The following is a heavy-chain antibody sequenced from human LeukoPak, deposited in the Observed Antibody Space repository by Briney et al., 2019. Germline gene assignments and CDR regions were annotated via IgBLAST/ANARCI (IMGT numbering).Heavy chain of an antibody. CDR1: GYTFTSYA. CDR2: IGAGTGKT. J-gene: IGHJ4*02. Sequence: ASVTVSCMASGYTFTSYAMHWVRQAPGQRLEGIGWIGAGTGKTKYSQAFQRRLTITRDTSASTAYTELSSLRSEDMAVYYCARAPPRRSTLWFGETYFDYWGEGTLVTVSS. D-gene: IGHD3-10*01. CDR3: ARAPPRRSTLWFGETYFDY. V-gene: IGHV1-3*03.